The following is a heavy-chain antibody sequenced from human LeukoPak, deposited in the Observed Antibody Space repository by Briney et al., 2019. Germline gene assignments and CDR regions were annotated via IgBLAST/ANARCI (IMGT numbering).Heavy chain of an antibody. CDR2: SYYSGST. CDR3: ARLADCGSTSCHDY. J-gene: IGHJ4*02. Sequence: SETLPLTCTVSGGSISSRTYYWGWIRQPPRKGLEWIGSSYYSGSTYYNPSLKSRVTISVDSSKNQFSLKLRSVTAADTAVYYCARLADCGSTSCHDYWGQGTLVTVSS. CDR1: GGSISSRTYY. V-gene: IGHV4-39*01. D-gene: IGHD2-2*01.